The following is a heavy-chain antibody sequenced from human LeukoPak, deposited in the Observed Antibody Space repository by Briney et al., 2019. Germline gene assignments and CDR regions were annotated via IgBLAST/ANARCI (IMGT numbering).Heavy chain of an antibody. D-gene: IGHD3/OR15-3a*01. CDR1: GFSITSGYF. V-gene: IGHV4-38-2*02. CDR2: IYTTGAGNT. CDR3: ARGQIYDYWTPVSWKFDL. J-gene: IGHJ2*01. Sequence: PSETLSLTCSVPGFSITSGYFWGWIRQSPGKGLEWIGNIYTTGAGNTYYNPSVKSRITLFSDKAKNQLSLKMNSVTAADTAVYYCARGQIYDYWTPVSWKFDLWGRGTLVSVSS.